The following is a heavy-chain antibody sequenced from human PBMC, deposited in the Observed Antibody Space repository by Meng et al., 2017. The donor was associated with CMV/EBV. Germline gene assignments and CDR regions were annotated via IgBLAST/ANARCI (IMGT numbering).Heavy chain of an antibody. CDR3: VYQWLLLGAFDV. CDR1: GFTFNTYA. V-gene: IGHV3-23*01. CDR2: ISGSGGST. D-gene: IGHD6-19*01. J-gene: IGHJ3*01. Sequence: GGSLRLSCAASGFTFNTYAMGWVRQAPGKGLEWVSGISGSGGSTYYPDSVKGRFTISRDNSKSTLYLQMNSLRAEDTALYYCVYQWLLLGAFDVWGQGTMVTVSS.